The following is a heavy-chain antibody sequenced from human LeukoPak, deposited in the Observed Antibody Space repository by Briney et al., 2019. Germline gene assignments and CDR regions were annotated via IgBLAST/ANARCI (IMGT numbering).Heavy chain of an antibody. CDR1: GYTFTSYG. V-gene: IGHV1-18*01. J-gene: IGHJ3*02. Sequence: ASVKVSCKASGYTFTSYGISWVRQPPGQGLEWMGWISAYNGDTNYAQKLQGRVTMTTDTSTSTAYMELRSLRSDDTAVYYCARYSPPSRGSAFDIWGQGTMVSVSS. CDR3: ARYSPPSRGSAFDI. D-gene: IGHD3-22*01. CDR2: ISAYNGDT.